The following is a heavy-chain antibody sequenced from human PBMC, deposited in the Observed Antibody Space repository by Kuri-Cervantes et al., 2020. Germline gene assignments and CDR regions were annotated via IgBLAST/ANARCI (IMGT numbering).Heavy chain of an antibody. CDR2: IKSKTDGGTT. D-gene: IGHD2-2*01. CDR3: TTPGPYCSSTSCYSDAFDI. CDR1: GFSFNSYW. J-gene: IGHJ3*02. Sequence: GGSLRLSCAASGFSFNSYWLNWVRQAPGKGLEWVGRIKSKTDGGTTDYAAPVKGRFTISRDDSKNTLYLQMNSLKTEDTAVYYCTTPGPYCSSTSCYSDAFDIWGQGTMVTVSS. V-gene: IGHV3-15*01.